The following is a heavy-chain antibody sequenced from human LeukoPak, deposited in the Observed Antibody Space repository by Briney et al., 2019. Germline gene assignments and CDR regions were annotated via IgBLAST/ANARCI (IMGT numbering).Heavy chain of an antibody. CDR2: ISRSGNNI. CDR1: GFAFSSYE. Sequence: SGGSLRLSCAASGFAFSSYEMNWVRQAPGKGLEWVSYISRSGNNIYYADSVKGRFTISRDNAKNSLYLQMNSLRAEDTAVYYCARGHCSGGSCYIYYFDYWGQGTLVTVSS. CDR3: ARGHCSGGSCYIYYFDY. V-gene: IGHV3-48*03. D-gene: IGHD2-15*01. J-gene: IGHJ4*02.